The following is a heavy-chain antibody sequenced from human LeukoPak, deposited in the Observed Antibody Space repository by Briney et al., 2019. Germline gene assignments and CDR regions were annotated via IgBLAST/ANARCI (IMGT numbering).Heavy chain of an antibody. D-gene: IGHD6-19*01. J-gene: IGHJ5*02. V-gene: IGHV1-18*01. CDR2: ISAYNGNT. Sequence: ASVKVSCKASDYTFTSYGISWVRQAPGQGLEWMGWISAYNGNTNYAQKPQGRVTMTTDTSTSTAYMELRSLRSDATAVYYCARDTRGHQAVAAPGYNSFDPWGQGTLVTVSS. CDR3: ARDTRGHQAVAAPGYNSFDP. CDR1: DYTFTSYG.